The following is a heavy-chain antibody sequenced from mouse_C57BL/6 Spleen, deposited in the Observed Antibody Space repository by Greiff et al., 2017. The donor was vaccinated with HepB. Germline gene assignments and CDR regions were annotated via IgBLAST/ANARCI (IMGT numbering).Heavy chain of an antibody. J-gene: IGHJ1*03. CDR1: GFTFSDYY. CDR2: INYDGSST. D-gene: IGHD2-1*01. Sequence: VKLVESEGGLVQPGSSMKLSCTASGFTFSDYYMAWVRQVPEKGLEWVANINYDGSSTYYLDSLKSRFIISRDNAKNILYLQMSSLKSEDTATYYCARGLLYFDVWGTGTTVTVSS. V-gene: IGHV5-16*01. CDR3: ARGLLYFDV.